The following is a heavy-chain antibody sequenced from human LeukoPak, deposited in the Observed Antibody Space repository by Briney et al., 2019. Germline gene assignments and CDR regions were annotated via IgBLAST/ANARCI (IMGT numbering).Heavy chain of an antibody. CDR1: GFTFSSHF. V-gene: IGHV3-48*04. CDR3: AELGITMIGGV. D-gene: IGHD3-10*02. Sequence: PGGSLRLSCAASGFTFSSHFMNWVRQAPGKGLEWVSYISSSGSTIYYADSVKGRFTISRDNAKNSLYLQMNSLRAEDTAVYYCAELGITMIGGVWGKGTTVTISS. CDR2: ISSSGSTI. J-gene: IGHJ6*04.